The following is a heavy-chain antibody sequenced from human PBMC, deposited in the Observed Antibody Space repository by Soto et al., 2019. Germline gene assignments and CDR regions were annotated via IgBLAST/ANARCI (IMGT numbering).Heavy chain of an antibody. Sequence: SETLSLTCTVSGGSISSGGYYWSWIRQHPGKGLEWIGYIYYSGSTYYNPSLKSRVTISVDTSKNQFSLKLSSVTAADTAVYYCARAPDNDYVDYWGQGTLVTVSS. CDR3: ARAPDNDYVDY. V-gene: IGHV4-31*03. J-gene: IGHJ4*02. CDR1: GGSISSGGYY. CDR2: IYYSGST.